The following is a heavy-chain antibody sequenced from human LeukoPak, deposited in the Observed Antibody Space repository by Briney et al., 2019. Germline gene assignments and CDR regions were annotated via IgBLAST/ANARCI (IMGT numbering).Heavy chain of an antibody. D-gene: IGHD2-15*01. V-gene: IGHV3-7*03. J-gene: IGHJ4*02. Sequence: GGSLRLSCAASGFTFSSYWMSWVRQAPGKGLEWVANIKQDGSEKYYVDSVKGRFTISRDNAKNSLYLQMNSLRAEDTAVYYCAKYYCSGGSCYSPPFDYWGQGTLVTVSS. CDR3: AKYYCSGGSCYSPPFDY. CDR1: GFTFSSYW. CDR2: IKQDGSEK.